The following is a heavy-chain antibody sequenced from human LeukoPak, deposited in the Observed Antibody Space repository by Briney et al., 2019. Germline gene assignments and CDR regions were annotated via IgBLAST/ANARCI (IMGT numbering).Heavy chain of an antibody. V-gene: IGHV3-33*01. D-gene: IGHD3-3*02. Sequence: PGGSLRLSCAASGFTFSTYGMHWVRQAPGKGLDWVAFIWHDGSNKFYADSVKGRFTISRDNSKNTLYLQMNSLRAEDTAVYYCARDVHTSIYSACGYWGQGTLVTVSS. CDR2: IWHDGSNK. J-gene: IGHJ4*02. CDR1: GFTFSTYG. CDR3: ARDVHTSIYSACGY.